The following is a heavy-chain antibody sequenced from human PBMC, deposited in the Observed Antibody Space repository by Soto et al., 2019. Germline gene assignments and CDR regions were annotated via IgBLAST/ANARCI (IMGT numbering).Heavy chain of an antibody. V-gene: IGHV4-39*01. D-gene: IGHD2-2*01. J-gene: IGHJ2*01. CDR1: GGSISSSSYY. Sequence: QLQLQESGPGLVKPSETLSLTCTVSGGSISSSSYYWGWIRQPPGKGLEWLGSIYYSGSTYYNPSRKSRVTISVDTSKNQFPLKLSSVTAADTAVYYCASRYCSSTSCYPDYWYFDLWGRGTLVTVSS. CDR2: IYYSGST. CDR3: ASRYCSSTSCYPDYWYFDL.